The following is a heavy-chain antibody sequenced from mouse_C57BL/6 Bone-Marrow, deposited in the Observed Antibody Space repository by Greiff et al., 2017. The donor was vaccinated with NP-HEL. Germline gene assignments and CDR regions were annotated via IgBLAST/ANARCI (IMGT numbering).Heavy chain of an antibody. V-gene: IGHV1-55*01. Sequence: VQLQQPGAELVKPGASVKMSCKASGYTFTSYWITWVKQRPGQGLEWIGDIYPGSGSTNYNEKFKSKATLTVDTSSSTAYMQLSSLTSEDSAVYYCAREGVYYGSSWGAYWGQGTLVTVSA. CDR1: GYTFTSYW. D-gene: IGHD1-1*01. J-gene: IGHJ3*01. CDR3: AREGVYYGSSWGAY. CDR2: IYPGSGST.